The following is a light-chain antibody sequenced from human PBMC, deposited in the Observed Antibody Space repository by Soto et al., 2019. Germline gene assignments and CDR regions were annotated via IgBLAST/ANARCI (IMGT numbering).Light chain of an antibody. CDR3: QSYDSSLSGWV. CDR2: GNS. V-gene: IGLV1-40*01. CDR1: SSNIGAGYD. Sequence: QSVLTQPPSVSGAPGQRVTISCTGSSSNIGAGYDVHWYQPLPGTAPKLLIYGNSNRPSGVPDRFSGSKSGTSASLAITGRQAEDEADYYCQSYDSSLSGWVFGGGTKLTVL. J-gene: IGLJ3*02.